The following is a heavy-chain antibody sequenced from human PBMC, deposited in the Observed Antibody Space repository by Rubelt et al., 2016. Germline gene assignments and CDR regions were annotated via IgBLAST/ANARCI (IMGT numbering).Heavy chain of an antibody. V-gene: IGHV4-39*07. CDR1: GGSISSSSYY. CDR2: IYYSGST. Sequence: QLQLQESGPGLVKPSETLSLTCTVSGGSISSSSYYWGWIRQPPGKGLEWIGSIYYSGSTYYNPSLKSRVTISVDTSKNQFSLKLSSVTAADTAVYYCARDHIATTSFDYWGQGTLVTVSS. J-gene: IGHJ4*02. D-gene: IGHD1-26*01. CDR3: ARDHIATTSFDY.